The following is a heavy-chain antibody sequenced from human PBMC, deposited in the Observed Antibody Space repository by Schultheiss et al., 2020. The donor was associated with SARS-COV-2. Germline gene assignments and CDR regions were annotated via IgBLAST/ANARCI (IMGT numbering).Heavy chain of an antibody. CDR1: CFPFLIYS. CDR2: ISASGGST. V-gene: IGHV3-23*01. CDR3: GTTFEY. J-gene: IGHJ4*02. D-gene: IGHD1-1*01. Sequence: GGSLRLSCAASCFPFLIYSLLFFCQAPGKGLEWVSAISASGGSTYYADSVKGRFTISRDIAKNTLYLQMDSLRVEDTAIYYCGTTFEYWGQGTLVTVSS.